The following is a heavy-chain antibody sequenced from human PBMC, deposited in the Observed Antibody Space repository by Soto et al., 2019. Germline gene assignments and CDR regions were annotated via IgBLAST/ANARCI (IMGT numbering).Heavy chain of an antibody. J-gene: IGHJ5*02. CDR1: TFSMYS. Sequence: EVQVVESGGGLVKPGGSLRLSCTFTFSMYSMNWVRQAPGKGLERVASISSGSAYIKYAESVKGRFTISRDNAKNSLHLKMNSLRAEDTAIYHCARDQGGSYDSWFDPWGQGTLVTVSS. CDR2: ISSGSAYI. V-gene: IGHV3-21*06. D-gene: IGHD1-26*01. CDR3: ARDQGGSYDSWFDP.